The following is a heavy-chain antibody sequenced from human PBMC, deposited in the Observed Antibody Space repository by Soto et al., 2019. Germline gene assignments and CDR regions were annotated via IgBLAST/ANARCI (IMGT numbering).Heavy chain of an antibody. CDR1: GDSVSSNSAA. Sequence: QSQTLSLTCAISGDSVSSNSAAWNWIRQSPSRGLEWLGRTYYRSKWYNDYAVSVKSRITINPDTSKNQFSLQLNSVTPDDTAVYYCARASPLFSSSWFPFDYWGQGTLVTVSS. V-gene: IGHV6-1*01. CDR3: ARASPLFSSSWFPFDY. D-gene: IGHD6-13*01. J-gene: IGHJ4*02. CDR2: TYYRSKWYN.